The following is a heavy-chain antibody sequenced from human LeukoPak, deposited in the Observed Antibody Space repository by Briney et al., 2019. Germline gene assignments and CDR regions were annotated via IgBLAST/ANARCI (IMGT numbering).Heavy chain of an antibody. CDR1: GGSFSGYY. J-gene: IGHJ6*03. Sequence: SETLSLTCAVYGGSFSGYYWSWIRQPPGKGLEWIGEINHSGSTNYNPSLKSRVTTSVDTSKNQFSLKLSSVTAADTAVYYCARDWIHGEDQYYYYYMDVWGKGTTVTVSS. V-gene: IGHV4-34*01. CDR2: INHSGST. D-gene: IGHD4-17*01. CDR3: ARDWIHGEDQYYYYYMDV.